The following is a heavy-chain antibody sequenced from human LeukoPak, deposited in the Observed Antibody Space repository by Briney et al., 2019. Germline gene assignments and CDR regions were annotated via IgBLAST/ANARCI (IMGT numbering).Heavy chain of an antibody. CDR1: GFNFSSYS. CDR3: VKGLSP. J-gene: IGHJ3*01. CDR2: ISAGDHST. Sequence: PGRSLRLSCAASGFNFSSYSMVWVRQAPGKGLEWVSAISAGDHSTYYADSVKGRFTISRDNSKSMLYLQMTSLRAEDTALYYCVKGLSPWGQGTKVTVSS. V-gene: IGHV3-23*01. D-gene: IGHD3-16*01.